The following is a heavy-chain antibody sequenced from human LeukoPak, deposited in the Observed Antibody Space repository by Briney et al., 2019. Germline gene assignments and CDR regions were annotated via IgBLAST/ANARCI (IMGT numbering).Heavy chain of an antibody. Sequence: GASVKVSCKASGYTFTGYFIHWLRQAPGQGLEWMGWINPNSGGTNYEQKFQGRVTMTRDTSMSTAYMELSSLRSDDTAVYYCARADSSNWYWFDPWGQGTLVTVSS. CDR1: GYTFTGYF. J-gene: IGHJ5*02. V-gene: IGHV1-2*02. CDR3: ARADSSNWYWFDP. CDR2: INPNSGGT. D-gene: IGHD6-13*01.